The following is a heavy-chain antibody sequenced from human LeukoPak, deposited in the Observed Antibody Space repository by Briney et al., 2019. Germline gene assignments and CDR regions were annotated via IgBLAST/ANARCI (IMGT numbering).Heavy chain of an antibody. Sequence: SETLSLTCTVSGGSISSSSYYWGWIRQPPGKGLEWIGSIYYSGSTYYNPSLKSRVTISVDTSKNQFSLKLSSVTAADTAVYYCARRISSTITGACFDYWGQGTLVTVSS. V-gene: IGHV4-39*01. CDR3: ARRISSTITGACFDY. CDR1: GGSISSSSYY. CDR2: IYYSGST. J-gene: IGHJ4*02. D-gene: IGHD2-2*01.